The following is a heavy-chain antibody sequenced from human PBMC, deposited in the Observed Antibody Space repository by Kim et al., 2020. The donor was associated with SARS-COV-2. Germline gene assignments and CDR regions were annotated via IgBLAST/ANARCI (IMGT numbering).Heavy chain of an antibody. Sequence: GGSLRLSCAASGFTVSSNYMSWVRQAPGKGLEWVSVIYSGGSTYYADSVKGRFTISRDNSKNTLYLQMNSLRAEDTAVYYCARVSPSSSWYRPGWFDPWGQGTLVTVSS. V-gene: IGHV3-53*01. CDR3: ARVSPSSSWYRPGWFDP. CDR1: GFTVSSNY. CDR2: IYSGGST. D-gene: IGHD6-13*01. J-gene: IGHJ5*02.